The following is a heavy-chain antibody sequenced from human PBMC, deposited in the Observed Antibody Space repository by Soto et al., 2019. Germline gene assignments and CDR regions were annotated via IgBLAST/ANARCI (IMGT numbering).Heavy chain of an antibody. Sequence: EVQLLESGGGLVQPGGSLRLSCAASGFTFSTYAMSWVRQAPGKGLEWVSAISGTGGSTYYADSVKGRFTISRDNSKNTLYLQMNSRRAEYKAVYYCAKNWDTTSSSSSHWGQGTLVTVSS. D-gene: IGHD6-6*01. CDR2: ISGTGGST. CDR3: AKNWDTTSSSSSH. V-gene: IGHV3-23*01. CDR1: GFTFSTYA. J-gene: IGHJ4*02.